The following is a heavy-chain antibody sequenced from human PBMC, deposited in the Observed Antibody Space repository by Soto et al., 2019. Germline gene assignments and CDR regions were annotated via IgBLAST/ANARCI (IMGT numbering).Heavy chain of an antibody. J-gene: IGHJ3*02. CDR2: INPNSGGT. CDR1: EYTFTGYY. CDR3: AKAYYYDGSGRYGAFDI. Sequence: QVQLVQSGAEVKEPGASVKVSCKASEYTFTGYYMHWVRQAPGQGLEWMGWINPNSGGTNYAQKFQGRVTRTRDTSISTAYMELSRLRSDDTAVYYCAKAYYYDGSGRYGAFDIWGQGTMVTVSS. V-gene: IGHV1-2*02. D-gene: IGHD3-22*01.